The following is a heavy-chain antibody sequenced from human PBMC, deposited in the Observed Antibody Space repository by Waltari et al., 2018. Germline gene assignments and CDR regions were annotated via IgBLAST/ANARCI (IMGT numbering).Heavy chain of an antibody. J-gene: IGHJ6*02. D-gene: IGHD5-18*01. V-gene: IGHV1-69*02. CDR2: IIPILGIA. CDR1: VGTFSSYT. CDR3: ARALGYSYGPRSMDV. Sequence: QVQLVQSGAEVKKPGSSVKVSCKASVGTFSSYTIHWVRQAPGQGLAWMGRIIPILGIANDAQKFQGRVTITADKSTSTAYMELSSLRSEDTAVYYCARALGYSYGPRSMDVWGQGTTVTVSS.